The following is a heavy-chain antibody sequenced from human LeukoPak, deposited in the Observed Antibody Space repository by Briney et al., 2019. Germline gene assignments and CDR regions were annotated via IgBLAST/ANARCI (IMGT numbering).Heavy chain of an antibody. CDR2: IIPILGIA. Sequence: GASVKVSCKASGGTFSSYTISWVRQAPGQGLEWMGRIIPILGIANYAQKFQGRVTITADKSTSTAYMELSSLRSEDTAVYYCARGGGTMIVVVTPDAFDIWGQGTIVTVSS. J-gene: IGHJ3*02. V-gene: IGHV1-69*02. CDR3: ARGGGTMIVVVTPDAFDI. D-gene: IGHD3-22*01. CDR1: GGTFSSYT.